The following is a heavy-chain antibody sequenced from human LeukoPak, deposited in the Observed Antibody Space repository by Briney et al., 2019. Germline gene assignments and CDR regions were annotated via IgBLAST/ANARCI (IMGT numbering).Heavy chain of an antibody. J-gene: IGHJ4*02. CDR1: GYTFTSYY. CDR3: ARCDYVWGNYRYRPILFFDF. CDR2: INPSGGST. V-gene: IGHV1-46*01. D-gene: IGHD3-16*02. Sequence: ASVKVSCKASGYTFTSYYMHWVRQAPGQGLEWMGVINPSGGSTSYHQKFQGRVTMTTDTSTSTAYMELRSLRSDDTAVYYCARCDYVWGNYRYRPILFFDFWGQGTLVTVSS.